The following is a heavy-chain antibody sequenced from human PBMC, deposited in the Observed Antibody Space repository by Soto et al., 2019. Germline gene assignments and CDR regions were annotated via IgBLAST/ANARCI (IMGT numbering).Heavy chain of an antibody. V-gene: IGHV3-30*18. CDR1: GFTFSSYG. Sequence: GGSLRLSCAASGFTFSSYGMHWFRQTPSKWLEWVALISYDGSKTDYGESVRGRFTISRDNSKNTLYLQMNSLRAEDAAVYFCAKHPHSTGRYYYFDYWGQGAQVTVAS. CDR2: ISYDGSKT. CDR3: AKHPHSTGRYYYFDY. J-gene: IGHJ4*02. D-gene: IGHD6-19*01.